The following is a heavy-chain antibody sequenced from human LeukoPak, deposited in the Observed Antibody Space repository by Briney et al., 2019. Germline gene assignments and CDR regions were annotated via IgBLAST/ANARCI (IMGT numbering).Heavy chain of an antibody. CDR2: ISSSSSYI. CDR1: GFTFSSYS. D-gene: IGHD4-17*01. V-gene: IGHV3-21*01. J-gene: IGHJ3*02. CDR3: ARDAPTYGDYEDDAFDI. Sequence: GGSLRLSCAASGFTFSSYSMNWVRQAPGKGLEWVSSISSSSSYIYYADSVKGRFTISRDNAKNSLYLQMNSLRAEDTAVYYCARDAPTYGDYEDDAFDIWGQGTMVTVSS.